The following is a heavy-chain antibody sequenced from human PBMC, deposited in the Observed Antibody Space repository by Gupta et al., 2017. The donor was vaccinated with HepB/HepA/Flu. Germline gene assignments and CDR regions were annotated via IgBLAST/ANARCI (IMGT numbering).Heavy chain of an antibody. Sequence: EVQLVESGGGLVQPGGSLRPFCAASGFTFSSYEMNWVRTAPGKGLEWVSYISSSGSTIYYADSVKGRFTISRDNAKNSLYLQMNSLRAEDTAVYYCARDSSLSGWPDYYYYGMDVWGQGTTVTVSS. D-gene: IGHD6-19*01. CDR2: ISSSGSTI. CDR1: GFTFSSYE. CDR3: ARDSSLSGWPDYYYYGMDV. V-gene: IGHV3-48*03. J-gene: IGHJ6*02.